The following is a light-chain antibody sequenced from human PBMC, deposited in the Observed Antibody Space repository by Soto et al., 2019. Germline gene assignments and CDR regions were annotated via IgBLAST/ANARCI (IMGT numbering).Light chain of an antibody. Sequence: QSALTQPASVSGSPGQSITISCTGTSSDVGGYNYVSWYPQHPGKAPKLMIYEVSNRPSGGSNRFSGSKSGNTASLTISGRQAEDEADYYCSSYTSSSTRVFGGGTKLTVL. V-gene: IGLV2-14*01. CDR1: SSDVGGYNY. J-gene: IGLJ3*02. CDR3: SSYTSSSTRV. CDR2: EVS.